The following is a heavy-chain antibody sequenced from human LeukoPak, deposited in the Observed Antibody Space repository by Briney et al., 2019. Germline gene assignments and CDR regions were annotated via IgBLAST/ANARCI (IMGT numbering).Heavy chain of an antibody. CDR1: GFSFSSYG. V-gene: IGHV3-30*18. D-gene: IGHD1-26*01. Sequence: GGSLRLSCAASGFSFSSYGMHWVRQAPGKGLEWVAVISYDGSNKYYADSVKGRFTISRDNSKNTLYLQMNSLRAEDTAVYYCAKRGDSGSYLDYWGQGTLVTVSS. CDR3: AKRGDSGSYLDY. CDR2: ISYDGSNK. J-gene: IGHJ4*02.